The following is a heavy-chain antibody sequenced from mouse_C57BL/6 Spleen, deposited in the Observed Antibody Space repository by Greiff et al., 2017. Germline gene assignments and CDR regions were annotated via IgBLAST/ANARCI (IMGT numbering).Heavy chain of an antibody. D-gene: IGHD1-1*01. CDR1: GYTFTDYN. V-gene: IGHV1-22*01. J-gene: IGHJ4*01. Sequence: EVQLQQSGPELVKPGASVKMSCKASGYTFTDYNMHWVKQSHGKSLEWIGYINPNNGGTSYNQKFKGKATLTVNKSSSTAYMELRSLTSEDSAVYYCARDSDYGSSYGAMDYWGQGTSVTVSS. CDR3: ARDSDYGSSYGAMDY. CDR2: INPNNGGT.